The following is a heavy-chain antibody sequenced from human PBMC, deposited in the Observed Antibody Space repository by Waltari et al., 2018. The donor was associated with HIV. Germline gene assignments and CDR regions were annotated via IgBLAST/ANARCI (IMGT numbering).Heavy chain of an antibody. CDR2: THYEGGT. D-gene: IGHD5-18*01. Sequence: QVQLQESDPRLVKPSETLSLSCTVSGDSIRNFYWSWIRQPPGKLLEWIGYTHYEGGTNWHPSLKSRVTMSVDTSKKQFSLSLNSVTAADTAIYYSAGGHNFGSRFDYWGQGILVAVSS. J-gene: IGHJ4*02. V-gene: IGHV4-59*01. CDR1: GDSIRNFY. CDR3: AGGHNFGSRFDY.